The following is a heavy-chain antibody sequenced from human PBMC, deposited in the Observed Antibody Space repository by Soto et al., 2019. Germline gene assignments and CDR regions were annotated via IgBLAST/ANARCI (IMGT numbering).Heavy chain of an antibody. D-gene: IGHD4-17*01. V-gene: IGHV1-18*01. Sequence: ASVKVSCKASGYTFTSYGISWVRQAPRQGLEWMGWISAYNGNTNYAQKLQGRVTMTTDTSTSTAYMELRSLRSDDTAVYYCARDNYGDYERNYYYGMDVWGQGTTVTVSS. CDR3: ARDNYGDYERNYYYGMDV. J-gene: IGHJ6*02. CDR2: ISAYNGNT. CDR1: GYTFTSYG.